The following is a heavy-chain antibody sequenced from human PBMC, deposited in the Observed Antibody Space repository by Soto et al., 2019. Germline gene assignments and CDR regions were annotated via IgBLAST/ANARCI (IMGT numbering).Heavy chain of an antibody. CDR3: AGVQYRSGWYEPLPEY. CDR1: GFTF. D-gene: IGHD6-19*01. V-gene: IGHV3-74*01. CDR2: INSDGSST. J-gene: IGHJ4*02. Sequence: EVQLVESGGGLVQPGGSLRLSCAASGFTFIHWVRQAPGKGLVWVSRINSDGSSTTYADSVKGRFTISRDNAKNTLYLQMDSLRAEDTAVYYCAGVQYRSGWYEPLPEYWGQGTLVTVSS.